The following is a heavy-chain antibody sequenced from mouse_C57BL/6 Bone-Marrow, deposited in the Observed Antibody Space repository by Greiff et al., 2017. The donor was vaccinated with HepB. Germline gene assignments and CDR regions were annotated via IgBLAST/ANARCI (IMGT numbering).Heavy chain of an antibody. CDR2: ISSGSSTI. CDR1: GFTFSDYG. D-gene: IGHD2-3*01. V-gene: IGHV5-17*01. J-gene: IGHJ3*01. Sequence: EVQLQESGGGLVKPGGSLKLSCAASGFTFSDYGMHWVRQAPEKGLEWVAYISSGSSTIYYADTVKGRFTISRDNAKNTLFLQMTSLRSEDTAMYYCARRDDPAWFAYWGQGTLVTVSA. CDR3: ARRDDPAWFAY.